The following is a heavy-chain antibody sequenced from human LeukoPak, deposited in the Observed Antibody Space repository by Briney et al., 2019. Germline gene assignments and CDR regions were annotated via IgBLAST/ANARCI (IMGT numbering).Heavy chain of an antibody. CDR2: INHSGST. D-gene: IGHD3-9*01. V-gene: IGHV4-34*01. J-gene: IGHJ6*02. CDR1: GGSFSGYY. CDR3: ARVDLGDLYDILTGSSNYYYGMDV. Sequence: PSETLCLTCAVYGGSFSGYYWSWIRQPPGKGLEWVGEINHSGSTNYNPSLKSRVTISVDTSKNQFSLKLSSVTAADTAVYYCARVDLGDLYDILTGSSNYYYGMDVWGQGTTVTVSS.